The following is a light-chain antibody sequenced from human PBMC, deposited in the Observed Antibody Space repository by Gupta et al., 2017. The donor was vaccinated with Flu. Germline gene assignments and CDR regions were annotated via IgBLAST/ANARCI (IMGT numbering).Light chain of an antibody. CDR2: LIIDDSR. CDR3: QAWDSTSLV. Sequence: VKLTTPRSTGYRGNASDGYQTKTEQEPRQWRILIIDDSRYKAAGIPDRFSGSSSGDAPTLTIHSPQAWDEADYYCQAWDSTSLVFGGGTKLTVL. J-gene: IGLJ3*02. V-gene: IGLV4-69*01. CDR1: TGYRGNA.